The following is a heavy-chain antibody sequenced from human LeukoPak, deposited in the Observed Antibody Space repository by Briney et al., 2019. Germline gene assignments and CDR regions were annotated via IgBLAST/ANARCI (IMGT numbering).Heavy chain of an antibody. CDR2: IYYSGSA. J-gene: IGHJ4*02. D-gene: IGHD1-26*01. V-gene: IGHV4-59*08. CDR3: ARRRSGPTVNYFDN. CDR1: GGSNSSYY. Sequence: SETLSLTCTVSGGSNSSYYWSWIRQPPGKGLEWIGYIYYSGSANYNPSLKSRVTISVDTSKNQFSLKLSSVTAADTAVYYCARRRSGPTVNYFDNWGQGTLVTVSS.